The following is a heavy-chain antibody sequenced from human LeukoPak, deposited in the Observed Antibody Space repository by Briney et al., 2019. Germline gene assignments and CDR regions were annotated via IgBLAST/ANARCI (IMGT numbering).Heavy chain of an antibody. D-gene: IGHD6-19*01. J-gene: IGHJ6*02. Sequence: GASVKVSCKASGYTFTSYDINWVRQATGQGLEWMGWMNPNSGNTGYAQKFQGRVTMTRNTSISTAYMELSSLRSEDTAVYYCARTPGYSSGWYNFDYYYGMDVWGQGTTVTVSS. CDR1: GYTFTSYD. CDR2: MNPNSGNT. CDR3: ARTPGYSSGWYNFDYYYGMDV. V-gene: IGHV1-8*01.